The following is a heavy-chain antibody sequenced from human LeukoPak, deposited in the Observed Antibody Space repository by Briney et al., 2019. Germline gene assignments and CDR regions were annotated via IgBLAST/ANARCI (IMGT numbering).Heavy chain of an antibody. V-gene: IGHV4-59*01. J-gene: IGHJ4*02. Sequence: SKTLSLTCTVSGGSISSYYWSWIRQPPGKGLEWIGYIFYSGSTIYNPSLKSRDTISVDTSKNQFSLKLSSVTAADTAVYYCARDGSTESSFDYWGQGTLVTVSS. CDR1: GGSISSYY. D-gene: IGHD6-13*01. CDR3: ARDGSTESSFDY. CDR2: IFYSGST.